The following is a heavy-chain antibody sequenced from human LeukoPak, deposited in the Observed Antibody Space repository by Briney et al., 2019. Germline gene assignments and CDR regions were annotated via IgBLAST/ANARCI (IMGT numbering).Heavy chain of an antibody. J-gene: IGHJ4*02. CDR3: ARGDYGDFGIYIDY. D-gene: IGHD4-17*01. V-gene: IGHV4-30-4*01. CDR1: GGSISSGDYY. CDR2: IYYSGST. Sequence: SETLSLTCTVSGGSISSGDYYWSRIRQPPGKGLEWIGYIYYSGSTYYNPSLKSRVTISVGTSKNQFSLKLSSVTAADTAVYYCARGDYGDFGIYIDYWGQGTLVTVSS.